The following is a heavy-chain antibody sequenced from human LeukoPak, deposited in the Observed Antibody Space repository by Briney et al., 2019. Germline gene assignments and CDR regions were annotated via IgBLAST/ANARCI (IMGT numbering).Heavy chain of an antibody. CDR1: GFTVSSNY. D-gene: IGHD3-3*01. J-gene: IGHJ4*02. V-gene: IGHV3-53*01. CDR2: IYSGGST. Sequence: GGSPRLSCAASGFTVSSNYMSWVRQAPGKGLEWVSVIYSGGSTHYADSVKGRFTISRDNSKNTLYLQMNSLRAEDTAVYYCAKDYYDFWSGYYPDYWGQGTLVTVSS. CDR3: AKDYYDFWSGYYPDY.